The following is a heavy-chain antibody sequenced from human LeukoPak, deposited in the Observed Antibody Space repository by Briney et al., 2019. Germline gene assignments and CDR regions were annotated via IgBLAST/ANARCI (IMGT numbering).Heavy chain of an antibody. CDR2: VNGHGDQT. V-gene: IGHV3-23*01. CDR3: AKTQWNVGATDYFDY. J-gene: IGHJ4*02. Sequence: GGSLRLSCAASGFAFNNYSMSWVRQAPGKGLEWVANVNGHGDQTYYADFVKGRFTISRDNSKNALFLQMDSLTAEETAVYYCAKTQWNVGATDYFDYWGRGILVTVSS. CDR1: GFAFNNYS. D-gene: IGHD1-26*01.